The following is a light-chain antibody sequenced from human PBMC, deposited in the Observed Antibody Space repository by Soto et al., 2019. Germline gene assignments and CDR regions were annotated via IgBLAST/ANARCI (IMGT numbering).Light chain of an antibody. J-gene: IGKJ1*01. CDR3: QQSYSTPWT. V-gene: IGKV1-39*01. CDR1: QSIVTY. CDR2: AAS. Sequence: DIQMTQFPSSLSASVGDRVTITCRASQSIVTYLNWYLQKPGKAPKLLIYAASNLQSGVPSRFSGSGSGTDFTLTISSLQPEDFATYYCQQSYSTPWTFGQGTKVDIK.